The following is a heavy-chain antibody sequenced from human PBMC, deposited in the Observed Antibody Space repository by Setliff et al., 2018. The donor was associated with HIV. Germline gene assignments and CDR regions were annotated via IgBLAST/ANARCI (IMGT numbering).Heavy chain of an antibody. D-gene: IGHD1-26*01. CDR2: IYSSGST. Sequence: SETLSLTCTVSGGSITSGNYYWSWIRQPAGKGLEWIGHIYSSGSTKYNPSLKSRVTMSVATSMNQFSLQLNSVTAADTAVYYCARDRRDDYYLTAYFDSLGQGTVVTVSS. J-gene: IGHJ4*02. V-gene: IGHV4-61*09. CDR1: GGSITSGNYY. CDR3: ARDRRDDYYLTAYFDS.